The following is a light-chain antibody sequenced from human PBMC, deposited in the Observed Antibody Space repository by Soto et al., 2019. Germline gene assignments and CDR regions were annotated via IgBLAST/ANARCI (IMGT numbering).Light chain of an antibody. Sequence: QSALTQPASVSGSPGQSITISCTGTSSDVGSYNLVSWYQQHPGKAPKLMIYEGSKRPSGVSNRFSGSKSGNTASLTISGLQAEDEADYYCFSYAGSSTFPVVFGGGTKLTVL. J-gene: IGLJ2*01. CDR1: SSDVGSYNL. CDR3: FSYAGSSTFPVV. V-gene: IGLV2-23*03. CDR2: EGS.